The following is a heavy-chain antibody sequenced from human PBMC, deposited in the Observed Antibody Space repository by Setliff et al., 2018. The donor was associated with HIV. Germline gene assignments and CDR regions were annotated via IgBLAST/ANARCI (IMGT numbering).Heavy chain of an antibody. CDR3: ASAIVGLGYNFFCVDV. CDR1: GSAFTSQF. D-gene: IGHD1-26*01. CDR2: ISPSGDRT. V-gene: IGHV1-46*01. J-gene: IGHJ6*04. Sequence: GASVKVSCKASGSAFTSQFMHWVRQAPGQGLEWMRIISPSGDRTTYAQRFRGRVTITSDTSTVTVYMELSSLRSEDTAVYYSASAIVGLGYNFFCVDVWGKGTTVTVSS.